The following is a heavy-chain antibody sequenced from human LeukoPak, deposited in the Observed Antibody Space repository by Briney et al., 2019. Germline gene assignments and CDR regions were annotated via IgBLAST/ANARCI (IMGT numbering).Heavy chain of an antibody. CDR1: GFSLSTYW. Sequence: PGGSLRLSCAASGFSLSTYWMSWVRQAPGKGPEWVANIKQDGSEKNYVDSVKGRFTISRDNARNSLYLQMDSLRAEDTAVYYCVRDGEVIIKPAASFPHDAFDIWGQGTMVIVSS. CDR3: VRDGEVIIKPAASFPHDAFDI. V-gene: IGHV3-7*05. J-gene: IGHJ3*02. CDR2: IKQDGSEK. D-gene: IGHD3-10*01.